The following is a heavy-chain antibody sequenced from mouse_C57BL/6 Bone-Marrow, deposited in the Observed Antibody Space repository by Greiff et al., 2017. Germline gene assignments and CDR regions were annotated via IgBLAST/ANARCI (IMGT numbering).Heavy chain of an antibody. V-gene: IGHV6-6*01. CDR1: GFTFSDAW. CDR3: TRNYSNLAWFAY. J-gene: IGHJ3*01. D-gene: IGHD2-5*01. Sequence: EVKVEESGGGLVQPGGSMKLSCAASGFTFSDAWMDWVRQSPEKGLEWVAEIRNKANNHATYYAESVKGRFTISRDDSKSSVYLQMNSLRAEDTGIYYCTRNYSNLAWFAYWGQGTLVTVSA. CDR2: IRNKANNHAT.